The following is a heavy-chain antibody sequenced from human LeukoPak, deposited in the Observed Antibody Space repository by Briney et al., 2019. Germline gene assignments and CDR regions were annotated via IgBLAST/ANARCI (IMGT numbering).Heavy chain of an antibody. CDR1: GGSISSSSYY. J-gene: IGHJ5*02. V-gene: IGHV4-39*07. CDR3: AKDYFWNGSGWNWFDP. D-gene: IGHD3-3*01. CDR2: IYYSGST. Sequence: SETLSLTCTVSGGSISSSSYYWGWIRQPPGKGLEWIGSIYYSGSTYYDPSLKSRVTISVDTSKNQFSLKLSSVTAADTAVYYWAKDYFWNGSGWNWFDPWGQGTLVTVSS.